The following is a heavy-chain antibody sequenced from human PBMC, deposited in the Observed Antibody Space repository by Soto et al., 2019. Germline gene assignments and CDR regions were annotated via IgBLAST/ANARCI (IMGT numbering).Heavy chain of an antibody. Sequence: GGSLRLSCAASGFTFSSYSMNWVRQAPGKGLEWVSSISSSSSYIYYADSVKGRFTISRDNAKNSLYLQMNSLRAEDTAVYYCARDSAGYSGYDADFSYFDYWGQGTLVTVSS. CDR2: ISSSSSYI. CDR3: ARDSAGYSGYDADFSYFDY. CDR1: GFTFSSYS. V-gene: IGHV3-21*01. D-gene: IGHD5-12*01. J-gene: IGHJ4*02.